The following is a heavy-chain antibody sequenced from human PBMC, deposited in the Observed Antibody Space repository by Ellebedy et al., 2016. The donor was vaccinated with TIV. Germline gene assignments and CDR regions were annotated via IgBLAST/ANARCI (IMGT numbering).Heavy chain of an antibody. Sequence: GESLKISCKGSGSSFTSYWVGWVRQMPGKGLEWMGIIYPVDSDTRYSPSFQGQVTISADKSISTAYLQWSSLKASDTAMYYCARRPFRSRSLYDYWGQGTLVTVSS. J-gene: IGHJ4*02. CDR1: GSSFTSYW. D-gene: IGHD3-3*01. CDR2: IYPVDSDT. CDR3: ARRPFRSRSLYDY. V-gene: IGHV5-51*01.